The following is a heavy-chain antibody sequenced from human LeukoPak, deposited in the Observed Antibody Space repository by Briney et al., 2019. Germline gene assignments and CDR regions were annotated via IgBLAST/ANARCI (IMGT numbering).Heavy chain of an antibody. J-gene: IGHJ6*03. V-gene: IGHV4-61*05. CDR2: IYYSGST. Sequence: SETLSLTCTVSGDSISPISSSTYYWGWIRQAPGKGLEWLGYIYYSGSTNYNPSLKSRVTISVDTSKNQFSLKLSSVTAADTAVYYCARARVGATIGYYYYMDVWGKGTTVTVSS. CDR3: ARARVGATIGYYYYMDV. CDR1: GDSISPISSSTYY. D-gene: IGHD1-26*01.